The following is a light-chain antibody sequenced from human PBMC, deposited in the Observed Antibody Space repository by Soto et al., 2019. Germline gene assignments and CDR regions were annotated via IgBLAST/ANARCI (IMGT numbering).Light chain of an antibody. CDR3: EQYGGSGR. CDR1: QSVGSSY. Sequence: EIVLTQSPGTLSLSPGERATLSCRASQSVGSSYLAWYQQKPGQAPRLLIYGASSRATGIPDRFSGSGSGTDFTLSFRGLEHAGVVVYYGEQYGGSGRFGGGTKVDIK. J-gene: IGKJ4*01. CDR2: GAS. V-gene: IGKV3-20*01.